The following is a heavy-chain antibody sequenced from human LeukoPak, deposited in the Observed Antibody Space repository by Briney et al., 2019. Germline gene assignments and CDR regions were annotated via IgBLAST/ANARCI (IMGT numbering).Heavy chain of an antibody. V-gene: IGHV3-23*01. CDR3: AKGGRNYYDSNGCFDY. CDR2: ISGSGDST. CDR1: GFTFSSYA. J-gene: IGHJ4*02. Sequence: GGSLRLSCAASGFTFSSYAMSWVRQAPGKGLEWVSAISGSGDSTYYADSVKGRFTISRDNSKNTLYLQMNSLRAEDTAVYYCAKGGRNYYDSNGCFDYWGQGTLVTVSS. D-gene: IGHD3-22*01.